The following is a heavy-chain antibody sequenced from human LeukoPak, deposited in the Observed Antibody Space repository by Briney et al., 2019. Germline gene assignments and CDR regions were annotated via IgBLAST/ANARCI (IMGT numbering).Heavy chain of an antibody. J-gene: IGHJ6*04. V-gene: IGHV3-21*01. CDR2: ISSSSSYI. CDR3: ARDKVAATTEYYYYGMDV. Sequence: PGGSLRLSCAASGFTFSSYSMNWVRQAPGKGLEWVSSISSSSSYIYYADSVKGRFTISRDNAKNSLYLQMNSLRAEDTAVYYCARDKVAATTEYYYYGMDVWGKGTTVTVSS. D-gene: IGHD2-15*01. CDR1: GFTFSSYS.